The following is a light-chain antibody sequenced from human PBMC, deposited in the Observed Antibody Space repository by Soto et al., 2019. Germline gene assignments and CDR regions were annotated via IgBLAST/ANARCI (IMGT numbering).Light chain of an antibody. J-gene: IGKJ5*01. Sequence: EIVMTPSPATLSVSPVERATLSCRASQSVSSNLAWYQQKPGQAPRLLIYDTSTRATGIPARFSGSGSGTEFTLTISSLQSEDFAVYYCQQYNNWPPITFGQGTRLEIK. CDR3: QQYNNWPPIT. CDR1: QSVSSN. V-gene: IGKV3-15*01. CDR2: DTS.